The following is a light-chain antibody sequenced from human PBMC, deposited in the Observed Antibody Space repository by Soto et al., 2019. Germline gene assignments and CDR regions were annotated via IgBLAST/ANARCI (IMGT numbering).Light chain of an antibody. CDR1: QSISSW. J-gene: IGKJ2*01. Sequence: DIQMTQSPSTLSASVGDRVTITCRASQSISSWLAWYQQKPGKAPKFLMYKASSLESGDPSRFSGSGSGTEFTLAISSLQPDDFATYYCRQYNSYPYTFGQGTKLEIK. V-gene: IGKV1-5*03. CDR3: RQYNSYPYT. CDR2: KAS.